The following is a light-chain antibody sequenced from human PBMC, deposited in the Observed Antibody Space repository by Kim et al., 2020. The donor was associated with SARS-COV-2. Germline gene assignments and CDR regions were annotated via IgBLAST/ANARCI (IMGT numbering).Light chain of an antibody. CDR3: QQHSNWLT. CDR2: DAS. Sequence: EIVLTQSPATLSLSPGERATLSCRASQSVSSYLAWYQQKPGQAPRLLIYDASNRATGIPARFSGSRSGTDFTLTISSLEPEDFAVYYCQQHSNWLTFGGGTKVDIK. CDR1: QSVSSY. V-gene: IGKV3-11*01. J-gene: IGKJ4*01.